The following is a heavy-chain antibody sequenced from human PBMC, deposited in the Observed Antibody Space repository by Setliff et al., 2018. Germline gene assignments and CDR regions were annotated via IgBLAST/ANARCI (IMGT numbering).Heavy chain of an antibody. V-gene: IGHV3-7*01. CDR2: IKQDGSEK. D-gene: IGHD3-22*01. Sequence: GGSLRLSCAASGFTFSSYEMNWVRQAPGQGLEWVANIKQDGSEKDYVDSVKGRLTISRDNAKKSLYLQMNSLRAEDTAVYYCARGKIRITMIVVPTGGAFDIWGQGTMVTVSS. J-gene: IGHJ3*02. CDR1: GFTFSSYE. CDR3: ARGKIRITMIVVPTGGAFDI.